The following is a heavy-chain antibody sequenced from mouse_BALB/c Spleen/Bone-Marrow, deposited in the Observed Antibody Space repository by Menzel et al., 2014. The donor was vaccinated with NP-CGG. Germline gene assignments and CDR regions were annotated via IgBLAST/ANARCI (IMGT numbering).Heavy chain of an antibody. J-gene: IGHJ4*01. CDR2: IAPGSGST. Sequence: DLVKPGASVKLCCKASGYTFTNYWINWIKQRPGQGLEWIGRIAPGSGSTYYNEMFKGKATLTVDTSSSTAYIQLSSLSSEDSAVYFCARGIYYGNYVYAMDYWGQGTSVTVSS. D-gene: IGHD2-1*01. V-gene: IGHV1S41*01. CDR1: GYTFTNYW. CDR3: ARGIYYGNYVYAMDY.